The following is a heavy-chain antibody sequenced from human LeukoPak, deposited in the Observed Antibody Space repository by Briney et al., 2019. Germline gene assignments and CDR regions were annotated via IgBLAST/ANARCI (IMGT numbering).Heavy chain of an antibody. V-gene: IGHV4-4*07. D-gene: IGHD7-27*01. CDR3: ARDLDGDSFYFDN. CDR1: GGPISGYY. Sequence: SETPSLTCTVSGGPISGYYWSWIRQPAGKGLEWIGRFSTRGIINYNPSLKSRVTMSVDTSKNHFSLKLRSVTAADTAVYYCARDLDGDSFYFDNWGQGTLVTVSS. CDR2: FSTRGII. J-gene: IGHJ4*02.